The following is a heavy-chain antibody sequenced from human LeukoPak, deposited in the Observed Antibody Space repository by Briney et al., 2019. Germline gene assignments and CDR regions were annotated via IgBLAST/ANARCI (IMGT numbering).Heavy chain of an antibody. CDR2: IYYSGST. CDR3: ARHFHPQDYVY. CDR1: GGSITITNYY. V-gene: IGHV4-39*01. Sequence: PSETLSLTCTVSGGSITITNYYWAWVRQPPGKGLEWIGSIYYSGSTYYNSSLKSRVTISVDTSKNHFSPKLSSVTAADTAVYYCARHFHPQDYVYWGLGTLVTVSS. D-gene: IGHD4-17*01. J-gene: IGHJ4*02.